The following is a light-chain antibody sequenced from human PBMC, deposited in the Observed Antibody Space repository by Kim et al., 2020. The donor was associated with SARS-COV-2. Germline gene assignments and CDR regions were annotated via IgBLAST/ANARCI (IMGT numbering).Light chain of an antibody. J-gene: IGLJ3*02. CDR2: RNH. CDR3: ATWDDSLNAWV. Sequence: GQRVTNSCSGSNANVGVNTVNWYQQFPGTAPKLLIYRNHQRPSGVPDRFSGSESGTSASLALSGLLSEDEADYYCATWDDSLNAWVFGGGTQRTVL. V-gene: IGLV1-44*01. CDR1: NANVGVNT.